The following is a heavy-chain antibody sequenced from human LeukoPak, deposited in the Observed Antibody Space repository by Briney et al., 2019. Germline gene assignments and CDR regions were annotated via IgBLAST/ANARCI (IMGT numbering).Heavy chain of an antibody. CDR2: ISGSGGST. J-gene: IGHJ4*02. V-gene: IGHV3-23*01. Sequence: GGSLRLSCAASGFTFSSYAMSWVRQAPGKGLEWVSAISGSGGSTYYADSVKGRFTISRDNSKRALYLQMNSLTAEDTAVYYCAKDPYAILTGYRYYFDYWGRGTLVTVSS. D-gene: IGHD3-9*01. CDR3: AKDPYAILTGYRYYFDY. CDR1: GFTFSSYA.